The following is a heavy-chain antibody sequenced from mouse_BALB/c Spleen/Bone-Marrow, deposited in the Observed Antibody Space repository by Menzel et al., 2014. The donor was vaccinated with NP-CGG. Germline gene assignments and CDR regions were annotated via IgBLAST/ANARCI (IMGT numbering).Heavy chain of an antibody. CDR3: TRSNYGYWYFDV. V-gene: IGHV1S81*02. CDR2: INPSNGGT. Sequence: VQLQQSGAELVKPGASVKLSCKASGYSFTNYYMYWVKRRPGQGLEWIGEINPSNGGTNFNEKFKSKATLTVDKSSSTAYMQLSSLTSEDSAAYYCTRSNYGYWYFDVWGAGTTVTVSS. CDR1: GYSFTNYY. D-gene: IGHD1-1*01. J-gene: IGHJ1*01.